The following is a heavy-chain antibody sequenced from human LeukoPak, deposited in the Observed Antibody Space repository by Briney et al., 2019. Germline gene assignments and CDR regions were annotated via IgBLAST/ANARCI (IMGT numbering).Heavy chain of an antibody. CDR3: ARRGRAAGKYGGYDYYYFDY. CDR2: ISYSGST. D-gene: IGHD5-12*01. J-gene: IGHJ4*02. CDR1: GGSISSDY. V-gene: IGHV4-59*08. Sequence: SETLSLTCTASGGSISSDYWSWVRQPPGKGLEYIGYISYSGSTNYNPSLKSRVTISADPSKNRFSLKLSSVTAADTAVYYCARRGRAAGKYGGYDYYYFDYWGRGTLVTVSS.